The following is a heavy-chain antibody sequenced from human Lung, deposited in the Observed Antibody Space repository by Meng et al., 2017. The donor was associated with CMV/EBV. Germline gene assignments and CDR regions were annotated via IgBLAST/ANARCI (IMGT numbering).Heavy chain of an antibody. V-gene: IGHV4-30-4*08. Sequence: HVQLQASGPGLVKPSQTLSLTCTVSGDSISSGEYFWSWIRQPPGKGLEWIGYIYYSGSTYYNPSLKSRVTISVDTSKNQFSLKLSSVTAADTAVYYCARALDTAMVTFDYWGQGTLVTVSS. J-gene: IGHJ4*02. CDR2: IYYSGST. CDR1: GDSISSGEYF. CDR3: ARALDTAMVTFDY. D-gene: IGHD5-18*01.